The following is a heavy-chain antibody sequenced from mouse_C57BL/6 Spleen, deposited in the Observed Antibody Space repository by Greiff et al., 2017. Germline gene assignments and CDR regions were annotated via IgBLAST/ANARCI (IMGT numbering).Heavy chain of an antibody. V-gene: IGHV1-50*01. D-gene: IGHD1-1*01. J-gene: IGHJ2*01. CDR2: IDPSDSYT. CDR3: ARYPPTTTVGDY. Sequence: QVQLQQPGAELVKPGASVKLSCKASGYTFTSYWMQWVKQRPGQGLEWIGEIDPSDSYTNYNQKFKGKATLTVDTSSSTAYMQLSSLTSEDSAVYYCARYPPTTTVGDYWGQGTTLTVSS. CDR1: GYTFTSYW.